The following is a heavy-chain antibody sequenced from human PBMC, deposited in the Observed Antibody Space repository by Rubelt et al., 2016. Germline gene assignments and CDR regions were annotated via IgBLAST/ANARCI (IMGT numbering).Heavy chain of an antibody. CDR3: ARDWVGTTDFDY. D-gene: IGHD1-1*01. Sequence: QVQLAQSGAEVKKPGASVTVSCKASGYNLTSYGMPWVRQAPGQRLEWMGWINAANGNTKYSQNFQGRVTIPRDTSASTVYMELSGRGSEDTAVYYCARDWVGTTDFDYWGQGTLVTVSS. J-gene: IGHJ4*02. CDR1: GYNLTSYG. V-gene: IGHV1-3*01. CDR2: INAANGNT.